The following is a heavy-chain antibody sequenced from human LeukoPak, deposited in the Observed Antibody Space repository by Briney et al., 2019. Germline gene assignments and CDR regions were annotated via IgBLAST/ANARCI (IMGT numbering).Heavy chain of an antibody. Sequence: SETLSLTCTVSGGSISSYYWSWIRQPPGKGLEWIGYIYYSGSTNYDPSLKSRVTISVDTSKNQFSLKLSPVTAADTAVYYCAREDYYDSSGYYTDAFDIWGQGTMVTVSS. CDR2: IYYSGST. V-gene: IGHV4-59*01. CDR1: GGSISSYY. D-gene: IGHD3-22*01. J-gene: IGHJ3*02. CDR3: AREDYYDSSGYYTDAFDI.